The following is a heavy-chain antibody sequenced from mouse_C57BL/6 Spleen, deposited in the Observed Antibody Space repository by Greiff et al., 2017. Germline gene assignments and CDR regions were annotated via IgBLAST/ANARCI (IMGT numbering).Heavy chain of an antibody. Sequence: VKLQESGAELVKPGASVKLSCKASGYTFTEYTIHWVKQRSGQGLEWIGWFYPGSGSIKYNEKFKDKATLTADKSSSTVYMELSRLTSEDSAVYFCARHKYYYGSSYDYAKEYWGQGTSVTVFS. CDR2: FYPGSGSI. J-gene: IGHJ4*01. CDR1: GYTFTEYT. D-gene: IGHD1-1*01. CDR3: ARHKYYYGSSYDYAKEY. V-gene: IGHV1-62-2*01.